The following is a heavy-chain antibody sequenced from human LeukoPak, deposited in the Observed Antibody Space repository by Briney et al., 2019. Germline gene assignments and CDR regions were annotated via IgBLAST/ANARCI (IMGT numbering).Heavy chain of an antibody. D-gene: IGHD3-22*01. CDR1: GGSFSGYY. V-gene: IGHV4-34*01. CDR3: ARVPLVGYYYDSSGHFDY. J-gene: IGHJ4*02. CDR2: INHSGST. Sequence: PSETLSLTCAVYGGSFSGYYWSWIRQPPGKGLEWIGEINHSGSTNYNPSLKSRVTISVDTSKNQFSLKLSSVTAADTAVYYCARVPLVGYYYDSSGHFDYWGQGTLVTVSS.